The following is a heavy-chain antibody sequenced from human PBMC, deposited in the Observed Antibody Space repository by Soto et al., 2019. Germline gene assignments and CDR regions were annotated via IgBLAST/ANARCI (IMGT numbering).Heavy chain of an antibody. CDR3: AKDTIVATIGDYGSYYFDY. Sequence: GGSLRLSCAASGFTFVDYPMHWVRQAPGKGQEWVSLISWDGGSTYYADSVKGRFTISRDNSKNSLYLQMNSLRTEDTALYYCAKDTIVATIGDYGSYYFDYWGQGTLVTVSS. J-gene: IGHJ4*02. CDR2: ISWDGGST. V-gene: IGHV3-43*01. D-gene: IGHD5-12*01. CDR1: GFTFVDYP.